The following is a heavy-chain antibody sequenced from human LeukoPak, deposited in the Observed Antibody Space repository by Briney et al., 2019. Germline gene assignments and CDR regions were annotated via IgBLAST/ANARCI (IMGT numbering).Heavy chain of an antibody. Sequence: TGGYLRLSCAASGFTFSSYWMHWVRQAPGKGLVWVSRINSDGSSTSYADSVKGRFTISRDNAKNTLYLQMNSLRAEDTAVYYCARDGDTAMVTRLTHFDYRGQGTLVTVSS. D-gene: IGHD5-18*01. V-gene: IGHV3-74*01. CDR1: GFTFSSYW. CDR2: INSDGSST. CDR3: ARDGDTAMVTRLTHFDY. J-gene: IGHJ4*02.